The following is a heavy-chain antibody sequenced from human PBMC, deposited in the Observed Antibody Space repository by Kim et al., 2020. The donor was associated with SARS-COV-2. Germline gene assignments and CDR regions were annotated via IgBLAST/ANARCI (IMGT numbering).Heavy chain of an antibody. CDR2: ISSSSSYI. J-gene: IGHJ6*02. CDR3: ARDRTMVRGVITYYYGMDV. Sequence: GGSLRLSCAASGFTFSSYSMNWVRQAPGKGLEWVSSISSSSSYIYYADSVKGRFTISRDNAKNSLYLQMNSLRAEDTAVYYCARDRTMVRGVITYYYGMDVWGQGTTVTVSS. V-gene: IGHV3-21*01. D-gene: IGHD3-10*01. CDR1: GFTFSSYS.